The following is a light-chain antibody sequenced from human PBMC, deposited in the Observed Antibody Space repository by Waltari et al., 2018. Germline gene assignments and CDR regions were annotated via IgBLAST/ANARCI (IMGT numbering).Light chain of an antibody. CDR2: LGS. J-gene: IGKJ4*01. Sequence: DVGRTKTPISLPVTPGEPASISCRYSQSLLHSNGNNYLVWYLQQPWPAPQLLIYLGSNLASGVPDRISGSGSGTDFTRKISRVEAGDVWVYYCMQCLHTPLTFGGGTKVEIK. V-gene: IGKV2-28*01. CDR3: MQCLHTPLT. CDR1: QSLLHSNGNNY.